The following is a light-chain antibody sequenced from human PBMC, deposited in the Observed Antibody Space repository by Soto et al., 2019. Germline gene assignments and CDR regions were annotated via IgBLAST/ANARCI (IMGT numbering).Light chain of an antibody. CDR3: SSYTSGSTRV. CDR2: DVS. J-gene: IGLJ2*01. CDR1: SSDVGGYNY. Sequence: QSALTQPASVSGSPGQSITISCPGTSSDVGGYNYVSWYQQHPGKAPKLMIYDVSNRPSGVSNRVSGSKSGNTASLTISGLQAEDEADYYCSSYTSGSTRVFGGGTKLTVL. V-gene: IGLV2-14*01.